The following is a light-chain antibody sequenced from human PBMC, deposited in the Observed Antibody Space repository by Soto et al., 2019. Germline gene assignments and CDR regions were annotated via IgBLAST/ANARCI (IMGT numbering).Light chain of an antibody. Sequence: EIVLTQSPGTLSLSPGERATLSCRASQTVSSRFLAWYQQKPGQAPRLLIYGALSRATGIPDRFSGSGSGTDFTLTISSLEPEDFAVYYCHQYGRSPRGTFGQGTKV. V-gene: IGKV3-20*01. CDR3: HQYGRSPRGT. CDR1: QTVSSRF. J-gene: IGKJ1*01. CDR2: GAL.